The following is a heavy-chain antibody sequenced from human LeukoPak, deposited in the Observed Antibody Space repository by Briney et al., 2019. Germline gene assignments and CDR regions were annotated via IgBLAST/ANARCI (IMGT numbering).Heavy chain of an antibody. CDR2: IYYSGST. V-gene: IGHV4-39*01. CDR3: ARRGEVRGANNYYYYMDV. Sequence: WVRQAPGKGLEWIGSIYYSGSTYYNPSLKSRVTISVDTSKNQFSLKLSSVTAADTAVYYCARRGEVRGANNYYYYMDVWGKGTTVTISS. D-gene: IGHD3-10*01. J-gene: IGHJ6*03.